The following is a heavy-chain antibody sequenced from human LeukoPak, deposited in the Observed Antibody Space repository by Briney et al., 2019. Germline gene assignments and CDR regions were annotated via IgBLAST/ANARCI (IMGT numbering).Heavy chain of an antibody. V-gene: IGHV3-30-3*01. CDR1: GFTFSSYA. Sequence: PTGGSLRLSCAASGFTFSSYAMHWVRQAPGKGLQWAAAISYDGDNKYYADFVKGRFTISRDHSKNTLYLQMNSLRTEDTAVYYCAKGGMGNWFDSWGQGTLVTVSS. D-gene: IGHD5-24*01. CDR3: AKGGMGNWFDS. CDR2: ISYDGDNK. J-gene: IGHJ5*01.